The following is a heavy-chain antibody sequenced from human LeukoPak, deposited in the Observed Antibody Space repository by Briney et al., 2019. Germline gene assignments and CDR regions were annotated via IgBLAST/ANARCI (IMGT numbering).Heavy chain of an antibody. D-gene: IGHD1-26*01. CDR1: GYTFTTYG. Sequence: ASVKVSCKASGYTFTTYGINWVRQAPGQGFEWMGWISTYDGGTNYAQKFRDRVTMLRDTSTSTAYMELRSLRSGDTAVYYCARDFGGGSYHFDYWGQGTLVTVSS. CDR2: ISTYDGGT. J-gene: IGHJ4*02. CDR3: ARDFGGGSYHFDY. V-gene: IGHV1-18*01.